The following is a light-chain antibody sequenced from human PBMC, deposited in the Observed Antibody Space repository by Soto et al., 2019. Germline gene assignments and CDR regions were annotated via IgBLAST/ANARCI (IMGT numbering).Light chain of an antibody. J-gene: IGLJ2*01. Sequence: NFMLTQPHSVSESPGKTVTISCTASSGRIASNFVQWYQQRPGSAPTTVIYEDDQRPSGVPDRFSGSIDRSSNSASLTISGLKTEDEADYFCQSYDATHQMVFGGRTKLTVL. V-gene: IGLV6-57*02. CDR3: QSYDATHQMV. CDR2: EDD. CDR1: SGRIASNF.